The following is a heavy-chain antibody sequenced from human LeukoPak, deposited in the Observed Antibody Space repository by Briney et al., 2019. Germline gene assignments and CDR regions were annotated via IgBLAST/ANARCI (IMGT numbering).Heavy chain of an antibody. V-gene: IGHV4-61*02. Sequence: SETLSLTCTVSGGSISSGSYYWSWIRQPAGKGLEWIGRIYTSGSTNYNPSLKSRVTISVDTSKNQFSVKLTSVTAADTAVYYCARGGGNGGGWVGHMYYMDVWGKGTTVTVSS. CDR3: ARGGGNGGGWVGHMYYMDV. D-gene: IGHD4-23*01. CDR2: IYTSGST. J-gene: IGHJ6*03. CDR1: GGSISSGSYY.